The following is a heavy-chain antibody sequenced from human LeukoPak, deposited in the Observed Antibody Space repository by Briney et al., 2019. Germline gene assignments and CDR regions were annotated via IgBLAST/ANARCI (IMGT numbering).Heavy chain of an antibody. J-gene: IGHJ4*02. CDR2: IYYSGST. CDR1: GGSISSGGYY. V-gene: IGHV4-31*03. CDR3: ARAKPREIDY. Sequence: SETLSLTCTVSGGSISSGGYYWSWIRQHPGKGLEWIGYIYYSGSTYYNPSLKSRVTISVDTSKNQFSLKLSSVTAADTAVYYCARAKPREIDYWGQGTLVTVSS.